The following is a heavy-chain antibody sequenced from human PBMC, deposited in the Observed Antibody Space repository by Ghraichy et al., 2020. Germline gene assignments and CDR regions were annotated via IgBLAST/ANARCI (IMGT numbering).Heavy chain of an antibody. V-gene: IGHV3-23*01. CDR1: GFTFSSYV. Sequence: LSLTCAASGFTFSSYVMSWVRQAPGKGLEWVSGISVSGGSTYYADSLKGRFTISRDNSKNTLYLQMSSLRAEDTAVYYCAKGGFGARPLDYWGQGTLVTVSS. CDR2: ISVSGGST. CDR3: AKGGFGARPLDY. D-gene: IGHD3-3*01. J-gene: IGHJ4*02.